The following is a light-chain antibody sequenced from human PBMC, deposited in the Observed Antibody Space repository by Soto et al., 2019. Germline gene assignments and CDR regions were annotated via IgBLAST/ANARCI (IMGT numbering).Light chain of an antibody. V-gene: IGKV1-9*01. CDR1: QGVSSS. J-gene: IGKJ5*01. CDR3: QQLHSYPFT. Sequence: DIQLTQSPSFLSASVGDRVTITYRASQGVSSSLAWYHQQPGKAPKLLIYAATTLQSGVPSRFSGSGSGTDFTLTINSLQPEDFATYYCQQLHSYPFTFGQGTRLEIK. CDR2: AAT.